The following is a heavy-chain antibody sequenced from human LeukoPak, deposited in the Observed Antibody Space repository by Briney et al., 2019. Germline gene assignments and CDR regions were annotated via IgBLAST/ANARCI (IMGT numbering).Heavy chain of an antibody. CDR3: VRSDVEDIVVVVGADKQNYYYYYMDV. V-gene: IGHV1-69*06. D-gene: IGHD2-15*01. CDR2: IIPMFGSA. J-gene: IGHJ6*03. CDR1: GGTFTMYA. Sequence: ASVKVSCKASGGTFTMYAINWLRQAPGQGLEWMGGIIPMFGSANSAQKFQGRVTITADKSTSTAYMELKRLRSEDTAVYYCVRSDVEDIVVVVGADKQNYYYYYMDVWGKGTTVTVSS.